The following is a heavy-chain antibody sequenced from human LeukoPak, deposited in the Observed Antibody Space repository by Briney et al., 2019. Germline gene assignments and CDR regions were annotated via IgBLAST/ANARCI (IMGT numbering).Heavy chain of an antibody. CDR2: IYSGGST. D-gene: IGHD4-17*01. V-gene: IGHV3-53*01. CDR1: GFTVCSNY. Sequence: GGSLRLSCAASGFTVCSNYMSWVRQAPGKGLKWVSVIYSGGSTYYADSVKGRFTISRDNSKNTLYLQMNSLRAEDTAVYYCARSHDYGSYYFDYWGQGTLVTVSS. CDR3: ARSHDYGSYYFDY. J-gene: IGHJ4*02.